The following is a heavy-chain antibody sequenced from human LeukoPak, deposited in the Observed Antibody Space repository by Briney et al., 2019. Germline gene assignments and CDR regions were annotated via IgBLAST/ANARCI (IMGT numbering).Heavy chain of an antibody. V-gene: IGHV4-61*08. CDR1: GGSISSGGYY. J-gene: IGHJ4*02. CDR2: IHPSGST. CDR3: ARGPPPDLDY. Sequence: SETLSLTCTVSGGSISSGGYYWSWIRQPPGKGLEWIGRIHPSGSTNYNPSLKSRVTLSVDTSKNEFSLKLSSVTAADTAVYYCARGPPPDLDYWGRGTLVTVSS.